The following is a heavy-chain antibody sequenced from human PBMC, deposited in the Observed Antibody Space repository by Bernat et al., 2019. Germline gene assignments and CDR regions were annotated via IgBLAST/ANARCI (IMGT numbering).Heavy chain of an antibody. V-gene: IGHV3-33*01. CDR1: GFTFSSYG. CDR3: ARVNQSPLDYRGAYYYYGMDV. D-gene: IGHD4-11*01. Sequence: QVQLVESGGGVVQPGRSLRLSCAASGFTFSSYGMHWVRQAPGKGLEWVAVIWYDGSNKYYADSVKGRVHISGDNSKNTLYLQMNSLGAEDTAVYYCARVNQSPLDYRGAYYYYGMDVWGQGTTVTVSS. J-gene: IGHJ6*02. CDR2: IWYDGSNK.